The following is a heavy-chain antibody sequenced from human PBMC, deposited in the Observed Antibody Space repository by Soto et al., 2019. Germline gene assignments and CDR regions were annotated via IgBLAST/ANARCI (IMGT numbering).Heavy chain of an antibody. J-gene: IGHJ4*02. CDR3: AKDKQVSPYYFDS. CDR1: GLTVSPYA. CDR2: ISGGSGHI. V-gene: IGHV3-23*01. Sequence: PGDSLIISGASSGLTVSPYAMSWVRTAPGKGLEWVAAISGGSGHIEYPDSVEGRFTISRDNSKNTLFLQMSSLKADDTALYYCAKDKQVSPYYFDSGGQRALVTVTS.